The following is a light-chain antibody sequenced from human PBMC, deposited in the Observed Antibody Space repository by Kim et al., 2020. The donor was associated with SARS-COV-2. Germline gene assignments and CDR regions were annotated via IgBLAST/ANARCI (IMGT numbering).Light chain of an antibody. Sequence: SSELTQDPTVSMALGQTVTITCTGDNLRNYFASWYQQKPGQAPVLVMYGNNHRPSEISDRFSGSSSRNTAALTITGAQADDEADYYCATRDRRNHVLFGGGTRLTVL. CDR3: ATRDRRNHVL. CDR1: NLRNYF. CDR2: GNN. J-gene: IGLJ2*01. V-gene: IGLV3-19*01.